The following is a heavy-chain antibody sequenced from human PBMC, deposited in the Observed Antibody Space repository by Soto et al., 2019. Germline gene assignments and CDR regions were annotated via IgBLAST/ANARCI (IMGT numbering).Heavy chain of an antibody. V-gene: IGHV1-18*01. J-gene: IGHJ6*02. D-gene: IGHD3-22*01. CDR3: ARGDYYDSSGSRNYHYYGMDA. CDR2: ISPYDDNT. CDR1: GYTFNSYG. Sequence: QVQLVQSGTEVKKPGASVKVSCKASGYTFNSYGISWVRQAPGQGLEWMGWISPYDDNTNYAQNLQGRVTMTTDTSTRTAYMELRSLRSDDTAVYYSARGDYYDSSGSRNYHYYGMDAWGQGTTVTVS.